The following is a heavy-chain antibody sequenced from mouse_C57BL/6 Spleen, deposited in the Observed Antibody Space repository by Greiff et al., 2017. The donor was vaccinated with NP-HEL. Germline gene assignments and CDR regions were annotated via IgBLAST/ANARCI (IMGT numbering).Heavy chain of an antibody. Sequence: QVQLQQPGTELVKPGASVKLSCKASGYTFTSYWMHWVKQRPGQGLEWIGNINPSNGGTNYNEKFKSKATLTVDKSSSTAYMQLSILTSEDSAVYDCARWGYDYDGNYFDYWGQGTTLTVSS. CDR2: INPSNGGT. D-gene: IGHD2-4*01. V-gene: IGHV1-53*01. CDR1: GYTFTSYW. J-gene: IGHJ2*01. CDR3: ARWGYDYDGNYFDY.